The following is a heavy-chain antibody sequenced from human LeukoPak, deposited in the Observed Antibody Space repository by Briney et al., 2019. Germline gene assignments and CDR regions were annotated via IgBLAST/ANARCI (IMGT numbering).Heavy chain of an antibody. V-gene: IGHV3-48*03. CDR3: AKAVRYFDWFDY. J-gene: IGHJ4*02. Sequence: PGGSLRLSCAASGFTFSSYEMNWVRQAPGKGLEWVSYISSSGSTIYYADSVKGRFTISRDNSKNTLYLQMNSLSAEDTAIYYCAKAVRYFDWFDYWGQGTLVTVSS. CDR2: ISSSGSTI. D-gene: IGHD3-9*01. CDR1: GFTFSSYE.